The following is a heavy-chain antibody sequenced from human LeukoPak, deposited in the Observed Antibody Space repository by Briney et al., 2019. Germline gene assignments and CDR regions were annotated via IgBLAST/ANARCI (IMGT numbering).Heavy chain of an antibody. CDR1: GGTFSSYA. Sequence: ASVKVSCKASGGTFSSYAISWVRQAPGKGLEWMGGFDPEDGETIYAQKFQGRVTMTEDTSTDTAYMELSSLRSEDTAVYYCATTPDDFWSGYLPNLSRWGQGTLVTVSS. D-gene: IGHD3-3*01. J-gene: IGHJ4*02. V-gene: IGHV1-24*01. CDR2: FDPEDGET. CDR3: ATTPDDFWSGYLPNLSR.